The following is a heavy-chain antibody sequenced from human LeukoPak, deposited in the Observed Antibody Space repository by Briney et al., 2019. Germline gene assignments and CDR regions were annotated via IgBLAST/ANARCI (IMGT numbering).Heavy chain of an antibody. CDR3: ARGVGNYDYVWGSYRYTYLDY. CDR2: INHSGST. Sequence: SETLSLTCAVYGGSFSGYYWSWIRQPPGKGLEWIGEINHSGSTNYNPSLKSRVTISVDTSKNQFSLKLSSVTAADTAVYYCARGVGNYDYVWGSYRYTYLDYWGQGTLVTVSS. V-gene: IGHV4-34*01. J-gene: IGHJ4*02. D-gene: IGHD3-16*02. CDR1: GGSFSGYY.